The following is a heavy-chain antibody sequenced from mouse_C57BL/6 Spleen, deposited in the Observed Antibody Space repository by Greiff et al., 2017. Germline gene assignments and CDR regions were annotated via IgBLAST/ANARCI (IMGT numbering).Heavy chain of an antibody. D-gene: IGHD2-3*01. Sequence: VQLQQPGAELVKPGASVKLSCKASGYTFTSYWMQWVKQRPGQGLEWIGEIDPSDSYTNYNQKFKGKATLTVDTSSSTAYMQLSSLTSEDSAVYYCARSDDGYSFAYWGQGTLVTVSA. J-gene: IGHJ3*01. V-gene: IGHV1-50*01. CDR1: GYTFTSYW. CDR2: IDPSDSYT. CDR3: ARSDDGYSFAY.